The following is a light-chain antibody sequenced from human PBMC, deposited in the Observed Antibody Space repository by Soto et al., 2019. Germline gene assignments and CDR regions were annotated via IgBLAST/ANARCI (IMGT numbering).Light chain of an antibody. J-gene: IGKJ2*01. Sequence: EIVLTQSPGTPSLSPGERATLSCRASQSVSSSYLAWYQQKPGQAPRLLIYGASSRATGIPDRFSGSGSGTDFTLTISRLEPEDFAVYYCQQYGNSPYTFGQGTKLEI. CDR1: QSVSSSY. CDR2: GAS. V-gene: IGKV3-20*01. CDR3: QQYGNSPYT.